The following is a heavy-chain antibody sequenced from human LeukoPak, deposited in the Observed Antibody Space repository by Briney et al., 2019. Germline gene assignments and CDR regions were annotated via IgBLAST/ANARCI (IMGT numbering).Heavy chain of an antibody. J-gene: IGHJ4*02. CDR3: ARESYGSGLLVFDY. CDR2: INPNSGGT. Sequence: ASVKVSCKASGYTFTGYYMHWVRQAPGQGLEWMGWINPNSGGTNYAQKFQGRVTMTRDTSISTAYMELSRLRSDDTAVYYCARESYGSGLLVFDYWGQRTLVTVSS. V-gene: IGHV1-2*02. D-gene: IGHD3-10*01. CDR1: GYTFTGYY.